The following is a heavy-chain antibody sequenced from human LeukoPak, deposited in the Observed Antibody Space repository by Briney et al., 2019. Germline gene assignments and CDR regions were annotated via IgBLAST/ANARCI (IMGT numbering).Heavy chain of an antibody. Sequence: PSETLSLTCTVSGGSISSSSYYWGWIRQPPGKGLEWIGYIYYSGSTNYNPSLKSRVTISVDTSKNQFSLKLSSVTAADTAVYYCARLEGPYYYDSSGDKTPSGSPSFENWFDPWGQGTLVTVSS. D-gene: IGHD3-22*01. J-gene: IGHJ5*02. V-gene: IGHV4-61*05. CDR3: ARLEGPYYYDSSGDKTPSGSPSFENWFDP. CDR2: IYYSGST. CDR1: GGSISSSSYY.